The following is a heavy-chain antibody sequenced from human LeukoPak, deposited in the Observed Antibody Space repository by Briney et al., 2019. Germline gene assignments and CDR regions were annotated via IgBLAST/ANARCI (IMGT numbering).Heavy chain of an antibody. CDR3: ARSYSSTWYGDFQH. CDR2: ISYSGST. J-gene: IGHJ1*01. CDR1: GGSITSYY. Sequence: SETLSLTCTVSGGSITSYYWSWIRQPPGKGLEWIAYISYSGSTNSNPSLKSRVTISVDTSKNQFSLRLTSVTAADTAVYYCARSYSSTWYGDFQHWGQGTLVTVSS. V-gene: IGHV4-59*01. D-gene: IGHD6-13*01.